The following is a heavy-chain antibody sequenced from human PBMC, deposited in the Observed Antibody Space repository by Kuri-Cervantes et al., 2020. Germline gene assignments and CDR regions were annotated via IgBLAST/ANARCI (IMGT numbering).Heavy chain of an antibody. CDR3: ARVPRYYDSSDQNAFDI. Sequence: SETLSLTCGVYGGSLSGNYWNWIRQTPGQGLEWIGEITHSGNTNNHPSLKSRVTISVDTSKNQFSLKLSSVTAADTAVYYCARVPRYYDSSDQNAFDIWGQGTMVTVSS. D-gene: IGHD3-22*01. V-gene: IGHV4-34*01. CDR1: GGSLSGNY. CDR2: ITHSGNT. J-gene: IGHJ3*02.